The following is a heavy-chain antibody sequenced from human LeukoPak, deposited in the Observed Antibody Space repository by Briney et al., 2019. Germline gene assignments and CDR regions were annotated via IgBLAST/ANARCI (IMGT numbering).Heavy chain of an antibody. CDR2: ISDSGGRT. Sequence: PGGSLRLSCAVSGITLSNYGMSWVRQAPGKGLEWVAGISDSGGRTNYADSVKGRFTISRDNSKNTLYLQMNSLRAEDTAVYYCAKLMVRGVIMDYWGQGTLVTVSS. J-gene: IGHJ4*02. CDR3: AKLMVRGVIMDY. CDR1: GITLSNYG. D-gene: IGHD3-10*01. V-gene: IGHV3-23*01.